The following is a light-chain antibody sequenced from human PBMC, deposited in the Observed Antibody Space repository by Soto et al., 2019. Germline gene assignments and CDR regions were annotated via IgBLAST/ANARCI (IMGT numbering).Light chain of an antibody. CDR1: SSDVGGYNY. CDR2: DVS. J-gene: IGLJ1*01. CDR3: CSSAGRYTYV. V-gene: IGLV2-11*01. Sequence: QSALTQPRSVSGSPGQSVSISCTGASSDVGGYNYVSWYQQHPGKAPKLMIYDVSKRPSGVPDRFSGSKSGNTASLTISVLQTPAESAYSSCSSAGRYTYVFGTGTKGTVL.